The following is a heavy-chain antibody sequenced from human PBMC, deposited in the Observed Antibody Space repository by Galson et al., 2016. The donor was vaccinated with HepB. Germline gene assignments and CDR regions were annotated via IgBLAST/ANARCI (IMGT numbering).Heavy chain of an antibody. J-gene: IGHJ4*02. V-gene: IGHV3-53*01. D-gene: IGHD2-21*01. Sequence: SLRLSCAASGFTVRNNYMSWVRQAPGKGLEWVSLIYSGGDTYYAESVKGRFTISRDNSKNTLYLQMNSLRVEDPAIYYCKGYSAGDHWGQGTLVTVSS. CDR1: GFTVRNNY. CDR3: KGYSAGDH. CDR2: IYSGGDT.